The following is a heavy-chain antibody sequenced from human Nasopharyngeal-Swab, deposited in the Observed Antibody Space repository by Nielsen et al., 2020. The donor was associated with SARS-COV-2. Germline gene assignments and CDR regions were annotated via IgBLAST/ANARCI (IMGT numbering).Heavy chain of an antibody. D-gene: IGHD3-16*01. CDR2: IIPIFGTA. J-gene: IGHJ4*02. Sequence: WVQQAPGQGLEWMGGIIPIFGTANYAQKFQGRVTITADESTSTAYMELSSLRSEDTAVYYCATPQTDDGGNYFDYWGQGTLVTVSS. V-gene: IGHV1-69*01. CDR3: ATPQTDDGGNYFDY.